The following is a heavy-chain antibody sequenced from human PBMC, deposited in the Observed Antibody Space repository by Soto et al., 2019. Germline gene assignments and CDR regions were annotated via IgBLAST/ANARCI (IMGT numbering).Heavy chain of an antibody. V-gene: IGHV1-2*02. CDR2: IITHSGET. CDR1: GYSFTGYY. J-gene: IGHJ4*02. Sequence: QVQLVQSGAEVKRPGASVKVSCKASGYSFTGYYRHWVRQAPGQGLEWMGWIITHSGETNYAQKFQARVTLPRAMSISAAYMQLSGLTSDDTAVYYCARETDDFTNGADDIWGQGTLVTVSS. D-gene: IGHD1-1*01. CDR3: ARETDDFTNGADDI.